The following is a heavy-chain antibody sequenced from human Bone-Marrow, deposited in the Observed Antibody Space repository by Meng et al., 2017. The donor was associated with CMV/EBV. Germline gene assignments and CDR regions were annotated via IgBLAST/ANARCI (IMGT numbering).Heavy chain of an antibody. CDR1: GGSISSSNW. V-gene: IGHV4-4*02. J-gene: IGHJ4*02. CDR2: IYHSGST. D-gene: IGHD3-3*01. Sequence: SGGSISSSNWWNWVRQPPGKGLEWIGEIYHSGSTNYNPSLKSRVTISVDKSKNQFSLKLNSVTAADTAVYYCARVNVLRFLEWHYFDYWGQGTLVPSPQ. CDR3: ARVNVLRFLEWHYFDY.